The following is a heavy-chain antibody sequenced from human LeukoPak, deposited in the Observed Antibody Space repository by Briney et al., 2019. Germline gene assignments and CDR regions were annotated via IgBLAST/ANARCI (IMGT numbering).Heavy chain of an antibody. J-gene: IGHJ6*03. CDR1: GFTFRSFA. D-gene: IGHD2-2*01. CDR3: ARDGSWGDYQFYFYMDV. V-gene: IGHV3-23*01. CDR2: ISASGHYI. Sequence: PGGSLRLSCEASGFTFRSFAMSWVRQAPGKGLEWLSGISASGHYIYQADSVKGRFTISRDNSENTLYIEINSLRVEDTAVYYCARDGSWGDYQFYFYMDVWGKGTRVTVSS.